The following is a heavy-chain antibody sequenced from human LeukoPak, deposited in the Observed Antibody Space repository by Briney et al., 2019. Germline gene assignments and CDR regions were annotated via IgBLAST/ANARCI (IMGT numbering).Heavy chain of an antibody. CDR3: AHLVVTIDWRSYFDY. CDR2: IYYNDDK. CDR1: DFSLSTPGMG. V-gene: IGHV2-5*01. J-gene: IGHJ4*02. Sequence: SGPTLVNPTQTLTLTCTFSDFSLSTPGMGVGWIRQPPGKAPEWLVMIYYNDDKRFSPSLRSRLTITKDTSKDQVVLTMTNVDVVDTATYYCAHLVVTIDWRSYFDYWGQGIPVTVSS. D-gene: IGHD3-9*01.